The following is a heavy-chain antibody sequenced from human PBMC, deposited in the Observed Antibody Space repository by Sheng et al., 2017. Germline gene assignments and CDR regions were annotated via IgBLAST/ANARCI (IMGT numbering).Heavy chain of an antibody. D-gene: IGHD1-7*01. CDR3: ARGNWNYLSDY. CDR1: RGSFNAYG. CDR2: IIPVGRRA. Sequence: QIQLVQSGAEVKEPGSSVKVSCKPSRGSFNAYGISWVRQAPGHGLEWVGVIIPVGRRANYAQKFQDRVTITADESTSTVYMELSSLRSEDTAVYYCARGNWNYLSDYWGQGTLVTVSS. J-gene: IGHJ4*02. V-gene: IGHV1-69*13.